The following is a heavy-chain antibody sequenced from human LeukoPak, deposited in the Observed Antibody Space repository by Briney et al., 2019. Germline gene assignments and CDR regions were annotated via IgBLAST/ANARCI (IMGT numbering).Heavy chain of an antibody. CDR2: IYSGGST. CDR3: ARDATYYYYGMDV. V-gene: IGHV3-53*01. CDR1: GFTVSSNY. Sequence: HTGGSLRLSCAASGFTVSSNYMSWVRQAPGKGQEWVSVIYSGGSTYYADSVKGRFTISRDNSKNTLYLQMNSLRAEDTAVYYCARDATYYYYGMDVWGKGTTVTVSS. J-gene: IGHJ6*04.